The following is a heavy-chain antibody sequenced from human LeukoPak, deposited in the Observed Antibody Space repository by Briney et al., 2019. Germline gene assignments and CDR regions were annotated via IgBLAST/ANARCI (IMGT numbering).Heavy chain of an antibody. CDR2: ISSSGSTI. Sequence: PGGSLRLSCAASGFTFSSYEMTWVRQAPGKGLEWVSYISSSGSTIYYADSVKGRFTISRDNAKNSLYLQMNSLRAEDTAVYYCAELGITMTGGVWGKGTTVTISS. D-gene: IGHD3-10*02. CDR3: AELGITMTGGV. J-gene: IGHJ6*04. CDR1: GFTFSSYE. V-gene: IGHV3-48*03.